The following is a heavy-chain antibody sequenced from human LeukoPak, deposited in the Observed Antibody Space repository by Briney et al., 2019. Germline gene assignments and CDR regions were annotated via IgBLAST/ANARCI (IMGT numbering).Heavy chain of an antibody. CDR3: AKGSYGAYRFYYMDV. CDR2: ISWNSGSI. D-gene: IGHD4-17*01. V-gene: IGHV3-9*03. CDR1: GFTFDHTA. J-gene: IGHJ6*03. Sequence: PGRSLRLSCAASGFTFDHTAMHWVRQAPGKGLEWVSGISWNSGSIGYADSVKGRFTISRDSAKNSLYLQMNSLRAEDMALYYCAKGSYGAYRFYYMDVWGKGTTVIVSS.